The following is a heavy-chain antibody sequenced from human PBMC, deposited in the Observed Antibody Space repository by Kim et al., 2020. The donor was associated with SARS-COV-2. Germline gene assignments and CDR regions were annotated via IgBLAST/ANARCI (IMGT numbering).Heavy chain of an antibody. CDR3: AKYKGEYSSSWYGVAFDI. CDR2: ISGDGGST. CDR1: GFTFDDYA. D-gene: IGHD6-13*01. Sequence: GGSLRLSCAASGFTFDDYAMHWVRQAPGKGLEWVSLISGDGGSTYYAYSVKGRFTISRDNSKNSLYLQMNSLRTEDTALYYCAKYKGEYSSSWYGVAFDIWGQGTMVTVSS. V-gene: IGHV3-43*02. J-gene: IGHJ3*02.